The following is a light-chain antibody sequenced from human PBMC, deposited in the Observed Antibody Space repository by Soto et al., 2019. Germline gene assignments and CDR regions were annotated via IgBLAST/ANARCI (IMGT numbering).Light chain of an antibody. CDR2: VGTGGIVG. V-gene: IGLV9-49*01. J-gene: IGLJ1*01. CDR1: SGYSNYK. CDR3: AADHGSGSNFVLYV. Sequence: QPVLTQPPSASASLGASVTLTCTLSSGYSNYKVEWYQQRPGKGPRFVMRVGTGGIVGSKGDGIPDRFSVLGSGLNRYLTIKNIKEEDESDEHCAADHGSGSNFVLYVFGTGTKVTVL.